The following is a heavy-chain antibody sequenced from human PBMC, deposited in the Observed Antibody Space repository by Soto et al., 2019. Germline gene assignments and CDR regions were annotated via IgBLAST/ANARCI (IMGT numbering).Heavy chain of an antibody. CDR2: IDWDDDK. V-gene: IGHV2-70*11. CDR1: GFSLSTSGMC. Sequence: ESGPTLVNPTQTLTLTCTFSGFSLSTSGMCVSWIRQPPGKALEWLARIDWDDDKYYSTSLKTRLTISKDTSKNQVVLTMTNMDPVDTATYYCARISLSSSWYSRYYFDYWGQGTLVTVSS. CDR3: ARISLSSSWYSRYYFDY. D-gene: IGHD6-13*01. J-gene: IGHJ4*02.